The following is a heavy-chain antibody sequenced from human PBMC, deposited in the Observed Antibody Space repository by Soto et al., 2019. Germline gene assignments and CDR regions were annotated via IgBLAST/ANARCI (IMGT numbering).Heavy chain of an antibody. J-gene: IGHJ1*01. D-gene: IGHD4-17*01. V-gene: IGHV3-23*01. CDR2: ISGSGGST. CDR1: GFTFSSYA. CDR3: AKDLDDYGEPEYFQH. Sequence: GGSLRLSCAASGFTFSSYAMILVRQATGKGLEWVSAISGSGGSTYYADSVKGRFTISRDNSKNTLYLQMNSLRAEDTAVYYCAKDLDDYGEPEYFQHWGQGTLVTVSS.